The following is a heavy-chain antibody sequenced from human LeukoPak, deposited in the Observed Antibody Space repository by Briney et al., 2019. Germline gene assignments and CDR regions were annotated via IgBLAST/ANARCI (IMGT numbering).Heavy chain of an antibody. CDR2: IYHSGGT. J-gene: IGHJ5*02. CDR1: GGSISSTSYY. Sequence: SETLSLTCRVSGGSISSTSYYWDWIRQPPGKGLEWIASIYHSGGTFYNPSLESRVAISVDTSNNEVFLDLYSVTAADTAMYYCAETNTQDWFDPWGRGTLVTVSS. CDR3: AETNTQDWFDP. V-gene: IGHV4-39*07. D-gene: IGHD2-8*01.